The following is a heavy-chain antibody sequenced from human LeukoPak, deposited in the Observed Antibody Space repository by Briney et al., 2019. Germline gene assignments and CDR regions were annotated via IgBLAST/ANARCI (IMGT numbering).Heavy chain of an antibody. CDR3: ARSIGYCSSTSCSYYYYYMDV. J-gene: IGHJ6*03. CDR2: IYTSGST. Sequence: SQTLSLTCTVSGGSISSGSYYWRWNRQPAGKGLEWIGRIYTSGSTYYNPSLKSRVTISVNTSNNQFSRKFSLLPAADTAVYYCARSIGYCSSTSCSYYYYYMDVWGKGTTVTVSS. V-gene: IGHV4-61*02. D-gene: IGHD2-2*01. CDR1: GGSISSGSYY.